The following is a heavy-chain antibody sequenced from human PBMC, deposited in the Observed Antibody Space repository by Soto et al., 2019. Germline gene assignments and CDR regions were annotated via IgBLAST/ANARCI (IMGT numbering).Heavy chain of an antibody. D-gene: IGHD4-4*01. CDR3: ATALQYQNWLDP. Sequence: QVQLVESGGGVVQPGRSLRLSCAASGFTLSNYGMHWVRQAPGKGLEWVAVIWSGGSNKYYADSVKGRFTISRDNSKNTLYLQMNSLRAEDTAVYYCATALQYQNWLDPWGQGTLVTVSS. J-gene: IGHJ5*02. CDR2: IWSGGSNK. V-gene: IGHV3-33*01. CDR1: GFTLSNYG.